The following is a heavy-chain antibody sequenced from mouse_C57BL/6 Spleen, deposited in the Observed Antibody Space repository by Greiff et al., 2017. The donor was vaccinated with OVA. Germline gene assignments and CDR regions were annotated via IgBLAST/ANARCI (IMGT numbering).Heavy chain of an antibody. CDR1: GYTFTDYN. D-gene: IGHD2-1*01. CDR3: ARGAYGNFGHYFDY. V-gene: IGHV1-18*01. CDR2: INPNNGGT. Sequence: EVQLQQSGPELVKPGASVKIPCKASGYTFTDYNMDWVKQSHGKSLEWIGDINPNNGGTIYNQKFKGKATLTVDKSSSTAYMELRSLTSEDTAVYYCARGAYGNFGHYFDYWGQGTTLTVSS. J-gene: IGHJ2*01.